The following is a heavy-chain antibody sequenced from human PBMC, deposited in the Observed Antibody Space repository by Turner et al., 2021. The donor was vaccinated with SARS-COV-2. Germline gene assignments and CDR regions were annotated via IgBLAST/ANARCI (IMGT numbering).Heavy chain of an antibody. V-gene: IGHV1-46*03. J-gene: IGHJ2*01. CDR1: GYTLTELS. D-gene: IGHD6-13*01. CDR2: LNPRAVST. CDR3: ARVAAGPFWYFDL. Sequence: QVQLVQSGAEVKKPGASVKVSCKVSGYTLTELSMHWVRQAPGKGLEWMAMLNPRAVSTHFAQKFQGRVTVTGDTSTSTVSMELSSLTSEDTAVYYCARVAAGPFWYFDLWGRGTLVTVSS.